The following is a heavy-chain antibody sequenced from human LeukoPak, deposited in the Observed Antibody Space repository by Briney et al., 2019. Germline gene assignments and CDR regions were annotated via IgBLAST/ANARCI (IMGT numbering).Heavy chain of an antibody. CDR1: GDSISSGGRY. V-gene: IGHV4-61*10. Sequence: PSETLSLTCTVSGDSISSGGRYWSWVRQPAGKGLEWIGRIYGSGITHYNPSLRGRVTISVDTSKNQFSLKLSSVTAADTAVYYCARELSSSWYRGALDYWGQGTLVTVSS. J-gene: IGHJ4*02. CDR3: ARELSSSWYRGALDY. D-gene: IGHD6-13*01. CDR2: IYGSGIT.